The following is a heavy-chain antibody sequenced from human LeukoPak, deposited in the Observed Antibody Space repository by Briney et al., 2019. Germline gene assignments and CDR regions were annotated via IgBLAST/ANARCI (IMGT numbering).Heavy chain of an antibody. D-gene: IGHD6-6*01. CDR1: GFTFNNFA. Sequence: GTSLRLSCAASGFTFNNFAMHWVRQPPGKGLEWVSYITTGSPTKYYADSVKGRFTISRDNAKNSLYLHMNSLRAEDTAVYYCARDSSVCEFDVWGQGTMVTVSS. CDR3: ARDSSVCEFDV. CDR2: ITTGSPTK. J-gene: IGHJ3*01. V-gene: IGHV3-48*01.